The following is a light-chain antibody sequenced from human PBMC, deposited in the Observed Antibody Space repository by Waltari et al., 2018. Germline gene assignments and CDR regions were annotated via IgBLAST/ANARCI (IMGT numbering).Light chain of an antibody. CDR1: QRVSSN. CDR2: DAS. V-gene: IGKV3-15*01. Sequence: EIVMTQSPATLSVSPGERATLSCRASQRVSSNLAWYQQKPGQAARLLIYDASTRATGIPARFSGSGSGTEFTLTISSLQSEDFAIYYCQQYRNWPMYTFGQGTKLEIK. CDR3: QQYRNWPMYT. J-gene: IGKJ2*01.